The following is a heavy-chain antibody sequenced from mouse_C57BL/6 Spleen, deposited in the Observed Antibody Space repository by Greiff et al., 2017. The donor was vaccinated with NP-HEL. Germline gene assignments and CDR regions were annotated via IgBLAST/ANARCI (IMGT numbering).Heavy chain of an antibody. J-gene: IGHJ4*01. CDR3: AREKGDGNYAYYAMDY. V-gene: IGHV1-81*01. Sequence: VQLQQSGAELARPGASVKLSCKASGYTFTSYGISWVKQRTGQGLEWIGETYPRSGNTYYNEKFKGKATLTADKSSSTAYMELRSLTSEDSAVYFCAREKGDGNYAYYAMDYWGQGTSVTVSS. CDR2: TYPRSGNT. D-gene: IGHD2-1*01. CDR1: GYTFTSYG.